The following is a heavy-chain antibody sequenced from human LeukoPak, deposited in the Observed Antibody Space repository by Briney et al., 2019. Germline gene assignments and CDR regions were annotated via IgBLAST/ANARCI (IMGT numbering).Heavy chain of an antibody. J-gene: IGHJ4*02. V-gene: IGHV3-7*01. CDR3: ARDGPRYGGDTAMVHFDS. CDR2: IKQDGSEK. CDR1: GFTFSSYW. D-gene: IGHD5-18*01. Sequence: GGSLRLSCAASGFTFSSYWMSWFRQAPGKGLEGVANIKQDGSEKYYLDSVKGRFTISRDNAKNSLYLQMNSLRAEDTAVYYCARDGPRYGGDTAMVHFDSWGQGTLVTVSS.